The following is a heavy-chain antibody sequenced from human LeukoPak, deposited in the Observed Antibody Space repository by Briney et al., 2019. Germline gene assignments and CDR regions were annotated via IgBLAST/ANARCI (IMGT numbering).Heavy chain of an antibody. CDR3: ARGSRVYDRSGFHTWHDY. Sequence: SETLSLTCTVSGASINNYYWSWVRQPPLKGLEWMGYINSTGDTSYNPSLESRVSISMDTSKNHFSLEITSVTAADTAVYYCARGSRVYDRSGFHTWHDYWGHGTLVTVSS. CDR2: INSTGDT. D-gene: IGHD3-22*01. CDR1: GASINNYY. J-gene: IGHJ4*03. V-gene: IGHV4-59*01.